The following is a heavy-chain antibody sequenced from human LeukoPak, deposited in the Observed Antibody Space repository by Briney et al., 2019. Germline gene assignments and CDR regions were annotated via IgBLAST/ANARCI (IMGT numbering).Heavy chain of an antibody. CDR3: ARGVGYGISGAFDI. J-gene: IGHJ3*02. D-gene: IGHD5-12*01. CDR2: INHSGST. V-gene: IGHV4-34*01. Sequence: GSLRLSCAASGFTFSSYAMHWVRQAPGKGLEWIGEINHSGSTNYNPSLKSRVTISVDTSKDQFSLKLSSVTAADTAVYYCARGVGYGISGAFDIWGQGTMVTVSS. CDR1: GFTFSSYA.